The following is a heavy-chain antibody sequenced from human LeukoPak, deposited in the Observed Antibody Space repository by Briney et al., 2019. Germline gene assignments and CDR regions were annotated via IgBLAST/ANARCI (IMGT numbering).Heavy chain of an antibody. V-gene: IGHV4-59*01. D-gene: IGHD6-13*01. J-gene: IGHJ4*02. CDR2: IYYSGST. CDR3: ARYQHAPPRFDY. CDR1: GRHICSYY. Sequence: TPSETLSLTCTVSGRHICSYYWIWIRQPPGKGLEWIGYIYYSGSTNYNPSLKSRVTISVDTSKNQFSLKLSSVTAADTAVYYCARYQHAPPRFDYWGQGTLVTVSS.